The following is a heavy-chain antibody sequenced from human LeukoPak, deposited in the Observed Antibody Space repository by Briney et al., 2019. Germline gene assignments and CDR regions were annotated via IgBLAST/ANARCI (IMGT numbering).Heavy chain of an antibody. CDR1: GGSFSGYY. J-gene: IGHJ5*02. V-gene: IGHV4-34*01. D-gene: IGHD3-22*01. Sequence: SETLSLTCAVYGGSFSGYYWSWIRQPPGKGLEWIGEINHSGSTNYNPSLKSRVTISVDTSKNQFSLKLGSVTAADTAVYYCARAPRQRRTVLKYYYDSSGYQRGNWFDPWGQGTLVTVSS. CDR3: ARAPRQRRTVLKYYYDSSGYQRGNWFDP. CDR2: INHSGST.